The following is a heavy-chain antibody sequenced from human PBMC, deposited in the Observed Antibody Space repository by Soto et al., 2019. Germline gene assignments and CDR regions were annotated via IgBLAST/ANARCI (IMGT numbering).Heavy chain of an antibody. V-gene: IGHV3-48*03. CDR3: ASGMVRGVYGMDV. CDR2: ISSSGSTI. Sequence: EVQLVESGGGLVQPGGSLRLSCAASGFTFSSYEMNWVRQAPGKGLEWVSYISSSGSTIYYADSVKGRFTISRDNEKNSLYLQMNSLRAEDTAVYYCASGMVRGVYGMDVWGQGTTVTVSS. CDR1: GFTFSSYE. D-gene: IGHD3-10*01. J-gene: IGHJ6*02.